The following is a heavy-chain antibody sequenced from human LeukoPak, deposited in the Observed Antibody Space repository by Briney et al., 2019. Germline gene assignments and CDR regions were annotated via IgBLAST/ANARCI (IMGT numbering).Heavy chain of an antibody. Sequence: GASVKVSCKASGYTFTSYDINWVRQATGQGLEWMGWMNPNSGNTGYAQKFQGRVTITRNTSISTAYMGLSSLRSEDTAVYYCARDRKVGMAPYYYGMDVWGQGTTVTVSS. CDR1: GYTFTSYD. D-gene: IGHD1-26*01. CDR2: MNPNSGNT. V-gene: IGHV1-8*03. J-gene: IGHJ6*02. CDR3: ARDRKVGMAPYYYGMDV.